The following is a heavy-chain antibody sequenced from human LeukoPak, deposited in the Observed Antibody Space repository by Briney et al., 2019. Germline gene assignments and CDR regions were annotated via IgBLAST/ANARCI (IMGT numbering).Heavy chain of an antibody. CDR1: GYTLTSHG. V-gene: IGHV1-69*13. CDR3: ARGYYGSGSYSKYFQY. J-gene: IGHJ1*01. D-gene: IGHD3-10*01. CDR2: IIPIFGTA. Sequence: SVKVSCKASGYTLTSHGISWVRQAPGQGLEWMGGIIPIFGTANYAQKFQGRVTITADESTSTAYMELSSLRSEDTAVYYCARGYYGSGSYSKYFQYWGQGTLVTVSS.